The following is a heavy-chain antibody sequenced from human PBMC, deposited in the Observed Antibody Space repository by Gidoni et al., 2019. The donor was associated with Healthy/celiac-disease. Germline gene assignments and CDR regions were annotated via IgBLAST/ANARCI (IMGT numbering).Heavy chain of an antibody. D-gene: IGHD1-20*01. CDR1: GCSISSGDYY. Sequence: QVQLQESGPGLVKPSQTLSLTCTVSGCSISSGDYYWSWIRQPPGKGLEWIGSIYYSGSTYYNPSLKSRVTISVDTSKNQFSLKLSSVTAADTAVYYCARGYNWKMGAFDIWGQGTMVTVSS. CDR3: ARGYNWKMGAFDI. CDR2: IYYSGST. J-gene: IGHJ3*02. V-gene: IGHV4-30-4*01.